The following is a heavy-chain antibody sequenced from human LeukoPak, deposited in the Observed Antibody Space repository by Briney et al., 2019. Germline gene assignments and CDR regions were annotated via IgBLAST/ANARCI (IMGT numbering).Heavy chain of an antibody. J-gene: IGHJ4*02. V-gene: IGHV3-23*01. CDR2: ISGSAYST. CDR1: GFTFSNYA. D-gene: IGHD6-13*01. CDR3: AKDITPWAAAGTSFDY. Sequence: PGGSLRLSCSASGFTFSNYAVTWVRQAPGKGLKWVSVISGSAYSTYYADSVKGRFTISRDNSKNTLYLQMNSLRAEDTAVYYCAKDITPWAAAGTSFDYWGQGTLVTVSS.